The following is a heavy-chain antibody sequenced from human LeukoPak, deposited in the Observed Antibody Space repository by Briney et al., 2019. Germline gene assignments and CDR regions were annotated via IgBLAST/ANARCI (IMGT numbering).Heavy chain of an antibody. CDR2: ISGSGNTV. J-gene: IGHJ4*02. Sequence: GGSLRLSCAASGFAFSDYYIMWIRQAPGKGLEWVSYISGSGNTVYYADSVKGRFTISRDNSKNTLYLQMNSLRAEDTAVYYCARDRVGATTNFDYWGQGTLVTVSS. CDR1: GFAFSDYY. D-gene: IGHD1-26*01. V-gene: IGHV3-11*01. CDR3: ARDRVGATTNFDY.